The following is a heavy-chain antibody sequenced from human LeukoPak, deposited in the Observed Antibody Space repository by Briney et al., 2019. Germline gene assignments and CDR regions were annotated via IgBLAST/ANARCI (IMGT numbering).Heavy chain of an antibody. CDR1: GFTFSSYG. V-gene: IGHV3-33*01. D-gene: IGHD2-2*02. J-gene: IGHJ5*02. CDR2: IWYDGSNK. CDR3: ARDVVPAAIGWFDP. Sequence: GGGPRLSCAASGFTFSSYGLRLGRPGPGEGVGGGAVIWYDGSNKYYADSVKGRFTISRDNSKNTLYLQMNSLRAEDTAVYYCARDVVPAAIGWFDPWGQGTLVTVSS.